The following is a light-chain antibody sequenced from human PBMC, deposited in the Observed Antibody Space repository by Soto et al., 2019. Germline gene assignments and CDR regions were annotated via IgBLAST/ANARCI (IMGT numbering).Light chain of an antibody. CDR1: QSVSSY. CDR3: QQYDNWPLT. V-gene: IGKV3-11*01. Sequence: EIVLTQSPATLSLSPGERATLSCSASQSVSSYLAWYQQKPGQAPRLLIYGASNRATGIPDRFSGSGSGTDFTLTISRLQSEDFGVYYCQQYDNWPLTFGQGTKVDIK. J-gene: IGKJ1*01. CDR2: GAS.